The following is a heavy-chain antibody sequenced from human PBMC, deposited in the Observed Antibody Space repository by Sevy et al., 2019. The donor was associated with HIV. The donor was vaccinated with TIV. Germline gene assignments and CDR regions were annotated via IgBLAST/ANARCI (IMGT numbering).Heavy chain of an antibody. CDR2: IYYSGST. CDR3: ARGIVATIYDY. D-gene: IGHD5-12*01. Sequence: SETLSLTCTVSGGSISSYYWSWIRQPPGKGLEWIGYIYYSGSTNYNPSLKSRVTISVDTSKNQSSLKLSSVTAADTAVYYCARGIVATIYDYWGQGTLVTVSS. J-gene: IGHJ4*02. V-gene: IGHV4-59*01. CDR1: GGSISSYY.